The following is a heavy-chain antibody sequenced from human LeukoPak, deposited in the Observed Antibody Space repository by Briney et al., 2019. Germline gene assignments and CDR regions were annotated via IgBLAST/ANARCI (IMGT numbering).Heavy chain of an antibody. CDR3: AELGITMIGGV. J-gene: IGHJ6*04. D-gene: IGHD3-10*02. CDR2: IKQDRSEK. Sequence: GGSLRLSCAASGFTFTNYWMSWVRQAPGKGLELVANIKQDRSEKYYVDSVKGRFTISRDNAKNSLYLQMNSLRAEDTAVYYCAELGITMIGGVWGKGTTVTIPS. CDR1: GFTFTNYW. V-gene: IGHV3-7*01.